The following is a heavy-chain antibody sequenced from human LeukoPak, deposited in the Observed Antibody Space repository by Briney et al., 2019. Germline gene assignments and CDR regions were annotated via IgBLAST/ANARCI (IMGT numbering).Heavy chain of an antibody. D-gene: IGHD2-2*01. Sequence: ASVKVSCKASGYIFTDYYLHWVRQAPGQGLEWMGWIYPKSGGTDYAQKFQGRVTMTRDTSISTVYMELSSLGSDDTAVYYCTRARLSTSCYEFDPWGPGTPVTVSS. CDR1: GYIFTDYY. CDR3: TRARLSTSCYEFDP. J-gene: IGHJ5*02. V-gene: IGHV1-2*02. CDR2: IYPKSGGT.